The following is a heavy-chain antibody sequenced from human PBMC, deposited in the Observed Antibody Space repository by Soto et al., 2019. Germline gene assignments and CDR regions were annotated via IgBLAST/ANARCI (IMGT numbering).Heavy chain of an antibody. V-gene: IGHV4-34*01. D-gene: IGHD5-12*01. Sequence: QVQLQQWGAGLLKPSETLCLICSVYGGSFSGYYWSWIRQPPGKGLEWIGEINHSGSTNYNPSLKSRVTISVDTSKNQFSLKLSSVTDADTAVYYCARGSPYSGYAWWGQVTLVTVSS. J-gene: IGHJ4*02. CDR1: GGSFSGYY. CDR3: ARGSPYSGYAW. CDR2: INHSGST.